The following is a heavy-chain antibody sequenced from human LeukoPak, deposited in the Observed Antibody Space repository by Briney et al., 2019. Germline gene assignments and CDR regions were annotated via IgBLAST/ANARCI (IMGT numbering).Heavy chain of an antibody. D-gene: IGHD3-3*01. Sequence: GGSLRLSCAASGFTFSSYSMNWVRQAPGKGLEWVSYISSSSSTIYYEDSVEGRFTISRDNAKNSLYLQMNSLRAEDTAVYYCSRASPVSYDFWSGPPRYYYYMDVWGKGTTVTVSS. J-gene: IGHJ6*03. CDR1: GFTFSSYS. CDR3: SRASPVSYDFWSGPPRYYYYMDV. CDR2: ISSSSSTI. V-gene: IGHV3-48*01.